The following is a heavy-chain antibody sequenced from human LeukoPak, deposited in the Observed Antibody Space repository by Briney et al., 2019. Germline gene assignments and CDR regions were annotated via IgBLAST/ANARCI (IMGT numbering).Heavy chain of an antibody. J-gene: IGHJ4*02. CDR2: IRGDGGDA. D-gene: IGHD3-10*01. Sequence: GGSLRLSCAASGFTFRSAWMHWVRQPPGKGLVWVPRIRGDGGDATYADFAEGRYTISRDNGKNTMYLQMNALGVEDTAVYYCARDIVVGSGSCLDWGQGTLVTVSS. CDR1: GFTFRSAW. V-gene: IGHV3-74*01. CDR3: ARDIVVGSGSCLD.